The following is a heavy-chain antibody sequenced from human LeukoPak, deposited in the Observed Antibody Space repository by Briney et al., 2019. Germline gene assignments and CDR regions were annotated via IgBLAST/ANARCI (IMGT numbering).Heavy chain of an antibody. Sequence: PSETLSLTRTVSGRSISSYYWSWIRQPPGKGLEWLGYIYYSGSTHYNPSLKTHATISVDTSKNQLSLKLRSVTAADTAVYYCARGPPTSYWGQGTLVTVPS. V-gene: IGHV4-59*01. CDR2: IYYSGST. CDR1: GRSISSYY. J-gene: IGHJ4*02. CDR3: ARGPPTSY.